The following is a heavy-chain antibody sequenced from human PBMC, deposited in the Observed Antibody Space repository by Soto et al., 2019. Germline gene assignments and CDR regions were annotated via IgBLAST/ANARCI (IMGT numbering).Heavy chain of an antibody. CDR2: IYYSGST. J-gene: IGHJ5*02. Sequence: TWVTRSLTCAVADGCISSYYWCWNSQPPGKGLEWIGYIYYSGSTNYNPSLKSRVTISVDTSKNQFSLKLSSVTAADTAVYYCAREITHLYRGNWFDTWGQGTLVTVSA. V-gene: IGHV4-59*01. D-gene: IGHD3-10*01. CDR1: DGCISSYY. CDR3: AREITHLYRGNWFDT.